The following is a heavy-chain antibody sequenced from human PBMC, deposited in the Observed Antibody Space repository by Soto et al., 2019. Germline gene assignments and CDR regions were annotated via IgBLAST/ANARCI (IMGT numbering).Heavy chain of an antibody. CDR3: ARPGVWYFDY. CDR1: EVTCCSYS. V-gene: IGHV3-23*01. D-gene: IGHD2-8*01. CDR2: ISGSGGST. Sequence: PGGSLRVSCAAAEVTCCSYSRSWVRQAPGKGLEWVSAISGSGGSTYYADSVKGRFTISRDNSKNTLYLQMNSLRAEDTAVYYCARPGVWYFDYWGQGTLVTVSS. J-gene: IGHJ4*02.